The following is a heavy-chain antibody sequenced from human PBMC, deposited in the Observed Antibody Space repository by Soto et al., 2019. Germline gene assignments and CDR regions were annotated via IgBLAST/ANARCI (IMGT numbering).Heavy chain of an antibody. CDR1: RVTFSSSA. D-gene: IGHD1-1*01. CDR2: TSSSSDTI. J-gene: IGHJ4*02. Sequence: PGGSLRLSCAASRVTFSSSAMGWVRQAPGKGPEWVSYTSSSSDTIYYADSVKGRFTISRDNAKNSLHLQMNSLRDEDTDVYFCARAALNGYDSWCQGTLVTVS. V-gene: IGHV3-48*02. CDR3: ARAALNGYDS.